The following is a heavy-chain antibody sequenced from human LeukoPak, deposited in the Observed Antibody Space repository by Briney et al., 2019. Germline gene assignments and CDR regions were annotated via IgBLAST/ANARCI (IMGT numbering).Heavy chain of an antibody. CDR3: ARDRDVLLWFGESDN. Sequence: GGSLRLSCAASGFTFSDYYMSWIRQAPGKGLEWVSYISSSGSSIYSDSVKGRFTISRDNAKNSLYLQMNSLRAEDTAVYYCARDRDVLLWFGESDNWGQGTLVTVSS. CDR2: ISSSGSSI. J-gene: IGHJ4*02. D-gene: IGHD3-10*01. V-gene: IGHV3-11*01. CDR1: GFTFSDYY.